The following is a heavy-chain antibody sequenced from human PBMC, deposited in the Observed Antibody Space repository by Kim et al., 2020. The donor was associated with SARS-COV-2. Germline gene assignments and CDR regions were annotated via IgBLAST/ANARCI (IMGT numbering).Heavy chain of an antibody. CDR3: AREWFRELLGYMDV. V-gene: IGHV1-18*01. D-gene: IGHD3-10*01. J-gene: IGHJ6*03. CDR1: GYTFTSYG. Sequence: ASVKVSCKASGYTFTSYGISWVRQAPGQGLEWMGWISAYNGNTNYAQKLQGRVTMTTDTSTSTAYMELRSLRSDDTAVYYCAREWFRELLGYMDVWGKGTTVTVSS. CDR2: ISAYNGNT.